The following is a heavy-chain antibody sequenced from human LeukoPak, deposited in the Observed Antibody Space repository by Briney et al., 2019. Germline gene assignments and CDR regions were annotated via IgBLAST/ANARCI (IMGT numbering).Heavy chain of an antibody. CDR3: ARDWEYYYDSSGYSTHFDY. Sequence: GGSLRLSCAASGFTFSSYSMNWVRQAPGKGLEWVSYISSSSSTIYYADSVKGRFTISRDNAKNSLYLQMNSLRAEDTALYYCARDWEYYYDSSGYSTHFDYWGQGTLVTVSS. D-gene: IGHD3-22*01. J-gene: IGHJ4*02. CDR2: ISSSSSTI. V-gene: IGHV3-48*01. CDR1: GFTFSSYS.